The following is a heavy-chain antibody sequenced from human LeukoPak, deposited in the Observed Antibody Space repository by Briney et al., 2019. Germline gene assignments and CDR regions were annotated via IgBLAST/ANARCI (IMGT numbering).Heavy chain of an antibody. CDR2: ISAYNGNT. V-gene: IGHV1-18*04. CDR1: GYTFTSYG. Sequence: ASVKVSCKASGYTFTSYGISWVRQAPGQGLEWMGWISAYNGNTNYARKLQGRVTMTTDTSTSTAYMELGSLRSDDTAVYYCAREAPADDVHYGMDVWGKGTTVTVSS. D-gene: IGHD2-2*01. CDR3: AREAPADDVHYGMDV. J-gene: IGHJ6*04.